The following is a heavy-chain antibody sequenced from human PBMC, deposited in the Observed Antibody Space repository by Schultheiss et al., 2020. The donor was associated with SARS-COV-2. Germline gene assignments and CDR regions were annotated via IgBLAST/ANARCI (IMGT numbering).Heavy chain of an antibody. J-gene: IGHJ6*02. D-gene: IGHD6-13*01. CDR1: GYTLTELS. CDR3: ATGPALIAAAVSWSV. Sequence: ASVKVSCKVSGYTLTELSMHWVRQAPGKGLEWMGGFDPEDGETIYAQKFQGRVTMTEDTSTDTAYMELSSLRSEDTAVYYCATGPALIAAAVSWSVWGQGTTVTVSS. CDR2: FDPEDGET. V-gene: IGHV1-24*01.